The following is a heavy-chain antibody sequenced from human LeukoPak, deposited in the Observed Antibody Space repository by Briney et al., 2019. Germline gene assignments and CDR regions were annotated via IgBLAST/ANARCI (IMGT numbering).Heavy chain of an antibody. CDR3: ARILAVAGIGNWFDP. CDR2: IYSGGST. D-gene: IGHD6-19*01. J-gene: IGHJ5*02. Sequence: GGSLRLSCAASGFTVSSNYMSWVRQAPGKGLEWVSVIYSGGSTYYADSVKGRFTISRDSSKNTLYLQMNSLRAEDTAVYYCARILAVAGIGNWFDPWGQGTLVTVSS. V-gene: IGHV3-66*01. CDR1: GFTVSSNY.